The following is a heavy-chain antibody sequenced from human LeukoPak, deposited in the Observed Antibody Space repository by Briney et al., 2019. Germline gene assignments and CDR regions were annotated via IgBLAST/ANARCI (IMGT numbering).Heavy chain of an antibody. D-gene: IGHD3-22*01. J-gene: IGHJ4*02. CDR2: FIPIFGTA. Sequence: SVKVSCKASGGTFSSYAISWVRQAPGQGLEWMGGFIPIFGTANYAQKFQGRVTITTDESTSTAYMELSSLRSEDTAVYYCARGPYYYDSSRVFDYWGQGTLVTVSS. CDR3: ARGPYYYDSSRVFDY. V-gene: IGHV1-69*05. CDR1: GGTFSSYA.